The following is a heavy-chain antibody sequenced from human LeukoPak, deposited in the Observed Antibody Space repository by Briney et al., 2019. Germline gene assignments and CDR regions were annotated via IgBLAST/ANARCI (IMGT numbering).Heavy chain of an antibody. Sequence: PSQTLSLTCTVSGGSISSGGYYWSWIRQHPGKGLEWIGYIYYSGSTYYNPSLKSRVTISVDTSKNQFSLKLSSMTAADTAVYYCARDRASSGTSINWFDPWGQGTLATVSS. J-gene: IGHJ5*02. V-gene: IGHV4-31*03. CDR2: IYYSGST. CDR1: GGSISSGGYY. CDR3: ARDRASSGTSINWFDP. D-gene: IGHD1-14*01.